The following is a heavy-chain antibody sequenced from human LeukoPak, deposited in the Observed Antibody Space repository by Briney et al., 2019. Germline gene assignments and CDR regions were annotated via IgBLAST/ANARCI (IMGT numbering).Heavy chain of an antibody. CDR2: IRYDGSNK. D-gene: IGHD3-3*01. CDR3: AKDILVLRFLEWLEGDY. CDR1: GFTSSSYG. Sequence: GGSLRLSCAASGFTSSSYGMHWVRQAPGKGLEWVAFIRYDGSNKYYADSVKGRFTISRDNFKNTLYLQMNSLRAEDTAVYYCAKDILVLRFLEWLEGDYWGQGTLVTVSS. J-gene: IGHJ4*02. V-gene: IGHV3-30*02.